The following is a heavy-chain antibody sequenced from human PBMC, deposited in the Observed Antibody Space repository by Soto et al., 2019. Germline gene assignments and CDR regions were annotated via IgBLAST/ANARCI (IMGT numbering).Heavy chain of an antibody. J-gene: IGHJ4*02. CDR3: ASRGYPDY. V-gene: IGHV4-34*01. Sequence: QVQLQQWGAGLLKPSETLSLTCAVYRGSFSGYYWRWIRQSPGTGLEWIGEINHSGSTNYNPSLKSRVTVSADTSKNQFSLKLSSVTAADTAVYYCASRGYPDYWGQGTLVTVSS. CDR1: RGSFSGYY. D-gene: IGHD3-22*01. CDR2: INHSGST.